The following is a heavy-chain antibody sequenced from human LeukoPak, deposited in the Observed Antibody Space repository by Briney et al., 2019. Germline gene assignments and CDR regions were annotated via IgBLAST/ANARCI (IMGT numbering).Heavy chain of an antibody. CDR1: GGSISSSSYY. CDR2: IYYSGST. J-gene: IGHJ3*02. Sequence: SETLSLTCTVSGGSISSSSYYWGWIRQPPGKGLEWIGSIYYSGSTYYNPSLKSRVTISVDTSKNQFSLKLSSVTAADTAVYYCARDRAPTWIQLWLCAFDIWGQGTMVTVSS. V-gene: IGHV4-39*07. D-gene: IGHD5-18*01. CDR3: ARDRAPTWIQLWLCAFDI.